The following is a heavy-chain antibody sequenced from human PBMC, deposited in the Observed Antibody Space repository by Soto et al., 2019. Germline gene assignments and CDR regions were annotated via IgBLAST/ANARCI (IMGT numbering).Heavy chain of an antibody. D-gene: IGHD3-10*01. CDR1: GYSISSGYY. Sequence: PSETLSLTCAVSGYSISSGYYWGWIRQPPGKGLEGIGSISHSGSTYYNPSLKSRVTISVDTSKNQFSLKRSSVTAADTAVYYCARIGSGVWGQGTTVTV. CDR2: ISHSGST. V-gene: IGHV4-38-2*01. J-gene: IGHJ6*02. CDR3: ARIGSGV.